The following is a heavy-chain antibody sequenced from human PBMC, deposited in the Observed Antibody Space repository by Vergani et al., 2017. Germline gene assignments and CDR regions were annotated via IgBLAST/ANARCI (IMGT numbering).Heavy chain of an antibody. D-gene: IGHD6-13*01. V-gene: IGHV3-21*01. CDR2: ISSSSSYI. Sequence: EVQLVESGGGLVKPGGSLRLSCAASGFTFSSYSMNWVRQAPGKGLEWVSSISSSSSYIYYADSVKGRFTISRDTAKNSLYLQMNSLRAEETAVYYCARDLYSSSWNWWGGAFDIWGQGTMVTVSS. CDR1: GFTFSSYS. J-gene: IGHJ3*02. CDR3: ARDLYSSSWNWWGGAFDI.